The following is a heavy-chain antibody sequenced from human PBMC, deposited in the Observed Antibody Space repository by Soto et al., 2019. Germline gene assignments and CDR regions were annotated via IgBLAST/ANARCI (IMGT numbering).Heavy chain of an antibody. CDR1: GFTFSNAW. V-gene: IGHV3-15*01. J-gene: IGHJ4*02. Sequence: GGSLSLSCAASGFTFSNAWMSWVRQAPGKGLEWVGRIKNKTDGGKTDYAAPVKGRFTISRDDSKNTLYLQMNSLKTEDTAVYYCTTTYYYDSSGYPIDYWGQGTLVTVSS. D-gene: IGHD3-22*01. CDR3: TTTYYYDSSGYPIDY. CDR2: IKNKTDGGKT.